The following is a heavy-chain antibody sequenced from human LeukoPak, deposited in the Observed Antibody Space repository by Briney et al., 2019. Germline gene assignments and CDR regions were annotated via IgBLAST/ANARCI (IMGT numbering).Heavy chain of an antibody. Sequence: GGSLRLSCAASGFTFSNYGMHWVRQAPGKGLEWVSSISSSSSYIYYADSVKGRFTISRDNAKNSLYLQMNSLRAEDTAVYYCARDPGLLWFGESQRYFDYWGQGTLVTVSS. CDR3: ARDPGLLWFGESQRYFDY. D-gene: IGHD3-10*01. CDR1: GFTFSNYG. CDR2: ISSSSSYI. V-gene: IGHV3-21*01. J-gene: IGHJ4*02.